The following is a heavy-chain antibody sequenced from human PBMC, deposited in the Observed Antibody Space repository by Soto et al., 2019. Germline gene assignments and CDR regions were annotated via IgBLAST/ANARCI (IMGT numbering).Heavy chain of an antibody. CDR2: ISSSSSYI. CDR1: GFTFSSYS. J-gene: IGHJ4*02. Sequence: GGSLRLSCAASGFTFSSYSMNWVRQAPGKGLEWVSSISSSSSYIYYADSVKGRFTISRDNAKNSLYLQMNSLRAEDTAVYYCASLRFLEWLLPADYWGQGTLVTVSS. V-gene: IGHV3-21*01. D-gene: IGHD3-3*01. CDR3: ASLRFLEWLLPADY.